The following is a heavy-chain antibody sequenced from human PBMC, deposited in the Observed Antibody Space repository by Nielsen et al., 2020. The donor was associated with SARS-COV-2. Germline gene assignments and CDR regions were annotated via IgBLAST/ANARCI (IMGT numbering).Heavy chain of an antibody. D-gene: IGHD4-17*01. J-gene: IGHJ4*02. CDR3: AKLADYGDYGEVDY. Sequence: GGSLRLSCAASGFTFDDYAMHWVRQAPGKGLEWVSGISWHSGSIGYADSVKGRFTISRDNAKNSLYLQMNSLRAEDTALYYCAKLADYGDYGEVDYWGQGTLVTVSS. V-gene: IGHV3-9*01. CDR1: GFTFDDYA. CDR2: ISWHSGSI.